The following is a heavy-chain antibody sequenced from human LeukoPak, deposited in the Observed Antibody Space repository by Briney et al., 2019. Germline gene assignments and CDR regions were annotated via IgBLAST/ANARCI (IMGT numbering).Heavy chain of an antibody. CDR3: ARDRSYGSGTD. J-gene: IGHJ4*02. Sequence: SETLSLTCTVSGYSISSGYYWGWIRQPPGKGLEWIGSIYYSGSTYYSLSLKSRVTISVDTSKNQFSLKLTSVTAADTAVYYCARDRSYGSGTDWGQGTLVTVSS. CDR2: IYYSGST. D-gene: IGHD3-10*01. CDR1: GYSISSGYY. V-gene: IGHV4-38-2*02.